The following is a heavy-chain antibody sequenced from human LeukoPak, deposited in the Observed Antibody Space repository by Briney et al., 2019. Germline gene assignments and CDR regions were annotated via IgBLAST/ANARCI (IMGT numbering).Heavy chain of an antibody. J-gene: IGHJ4*02. CDR2: IGSDEDTI. CDR1: GFTFSSYS. Sequence: GGSLRLSCAASGFTFSSYSMSWVRQAPGKGLEWVSYIGSDEDTIYYAGSVKGRFTISRDNSKNSLYLQMNSLRVEDTAIYYCARDKWSGWSFDFWGQGTLVTVSS. CDR3: ARDKWSGWSFDF. V-gene: IGHV3-48*04. D-gene: IGHD6-19*01.